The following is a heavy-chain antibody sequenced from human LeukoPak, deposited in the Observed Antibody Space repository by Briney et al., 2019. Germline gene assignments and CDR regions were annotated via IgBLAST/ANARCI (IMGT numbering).Heavy chain of an antibody. CDR2: ISGSGGTT. CDR3: AKVSPGGGDYFDY. Sequence: GGTLRLSCAASGFTFRRYGMTWVRQAPGKGLEWVSSISGSGGTTYYADSVKGRFTISRDNSKNTLYLKMNSLRPEDTAMYFCAKVSPGGGDYFDYWGQGTLVTVSS. CDR1: GFTFRRYG. V-gene: IGHV3-23*01. D-gene: IGHD3-10*01. J-gene: IGHJ4*02.